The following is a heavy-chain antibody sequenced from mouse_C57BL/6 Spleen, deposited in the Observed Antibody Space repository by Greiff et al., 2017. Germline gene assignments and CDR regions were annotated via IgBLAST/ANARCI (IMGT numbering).Heavy chain of an antibody. CDR2: IDPENGDT. Sequence: VQLKESGAELVRPGASVKLSCTASGFNIKDDYMHWVKQRPEQGLEWIGWIDPENGDTEYASKFQGKATITADTSSNTAYLQLSSLTPEDTAVYYCTVIYYGKGYAMDYWGQGTSVTVSS. CDR1: GFNIKDDY. J-gene: IGHJ4*01. CDR3: TVIYYGKGYAMDY. V-gene: IGHV14-4*01. D-gene: IGHD2-1*01.